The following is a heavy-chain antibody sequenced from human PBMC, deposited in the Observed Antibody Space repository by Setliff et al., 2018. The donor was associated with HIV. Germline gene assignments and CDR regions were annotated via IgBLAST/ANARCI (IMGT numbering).Heavy chain of an antibody. CDR2: IYYTGST. J-gene: IGHJ3*02. CDR3: AKLSRLTSLRNAFDI. CDR1: SGSISSGGYF. Sequence: SETLSLTCTVSSGSISSGGYFWGWIRQHPGKGLERIGYIYYTGSTYYNPSLKSRVTISIDTSKNQFSLNLSSVTAADSAVYYCAKLSRLTSLRNAFDIWGQGAVVTASS. D-gene: IGHD3-10*01. V-gene: IGHV4-31*03.